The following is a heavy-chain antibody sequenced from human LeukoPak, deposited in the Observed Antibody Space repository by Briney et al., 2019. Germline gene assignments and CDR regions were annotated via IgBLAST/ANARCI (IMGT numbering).Heavy chain of an antibody. CDR2: IYSGGST. CDR1: GFTVSSNY. Sequence: PGGSLRLSCAASGFTVSSNYMSWVRQAPGKGLEWVSVIYSGGSTYYADSVKGRFTISRDNSKNTVYLHMNSLRAEDTAVYYCARLSVAFSPQFSGNFFVDYFDYWGQGTLVTVSS. V-gene: IGHV3-53*01. J-gene: IGHJ4*02. CDR3: ARLSVAFSPQFSGNFFVDYFDY. D-gene: IGHD1-26*01.